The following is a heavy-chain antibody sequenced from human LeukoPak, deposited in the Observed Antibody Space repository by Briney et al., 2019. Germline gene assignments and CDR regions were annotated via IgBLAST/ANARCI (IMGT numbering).Heavy chain of an antibody. V-gene: IGHV7-4-1*02. J-gene: IGHJ3*01. CDR2: INTDSGNP. Sequence: ASVKVSCKASGYIFNSQGMKWVRQAPGQGLEWMGWINTDSGNPTYAQGFTGRFVFSLDSSVSTAYLQINNLMPEDTAKYFCAREILRFDFWGQGTTVTVSS. CDR1: GYIFNSQG. CDR3: AREILRFDF.